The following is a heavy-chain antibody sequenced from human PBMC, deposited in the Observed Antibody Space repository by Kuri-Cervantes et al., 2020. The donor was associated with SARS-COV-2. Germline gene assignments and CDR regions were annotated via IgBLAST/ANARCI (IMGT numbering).Heavy chain of an antibody. J-gene: IGHJ3*02. CDR1: GSTFSRYW. D-gene: IGHD3-16*01. CDR2: IEEDGSEK. V-gene: IGHV3-7*03. Sequence: GGSLRLSCAASGSTFSRYWMSWVRQAPGKGLEWVANIEEDGSEKTYVDSVKGRFTISRGNAKNSLYLQMNSLRAEDTAVYYCAREGLGTNDAFDIWGQGTTVTVSS. CDR3: AREGLGTNDAFDI.